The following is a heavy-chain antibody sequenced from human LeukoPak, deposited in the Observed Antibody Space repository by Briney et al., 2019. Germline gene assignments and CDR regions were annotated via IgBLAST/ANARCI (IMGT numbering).Heavy chain of an antibody. CDR1: GGSFSGYY. CDR3: ARGRNFEYSSSSRGYYFDY. CDR2: INHSGST. D-gene: IGHD6-6*01. Sequence: SETLSLTCAVYGGSFSGYYWSWIRQPPGKGLEWIGEINHSGSTNYNPSLKSRVTISVDTSKNQFSLKLSSVTAADTAVYYCARGRNFEYSSSSRGYYFDYWGQGTLVTVSS. J-gene: IGHJ4*02. V-gene: IGHV4-34*01.